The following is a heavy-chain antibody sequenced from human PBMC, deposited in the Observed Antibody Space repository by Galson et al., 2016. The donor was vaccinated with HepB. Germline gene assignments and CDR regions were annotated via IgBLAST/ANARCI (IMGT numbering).Heavy chain of an antibody. Sequence: SLRLSCAASGFTFRSHGMPWVRQAPGKGLAWVAVISFDGDDKYSAEAVKGRFTISRDNAKNTLFLQMDSLRPDDTAVYYCAKSKAQFSEWVSYAMDVWGQGTAVTVSS. CDR2: ISFDGDDK. CDR1: GFTFRSHG. CDR3: AKSKAQFSEWVSYAMDV. D-gene: IGHD3-3*01. J-gene: IGHJ6*02. V-gene: IGHV3-30*18.